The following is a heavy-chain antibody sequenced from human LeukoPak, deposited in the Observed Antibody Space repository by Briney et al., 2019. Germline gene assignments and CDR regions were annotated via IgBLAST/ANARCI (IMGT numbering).Heavy chain of an antibody. CDR3: ARGSVQLWLRDTYYYMDV. D-gene: IGHD5-18*01. V-gene: IGHV3-20*04. CDR1: GFTFEGYA. Sequence: GESLRLSCAASGFTFEGYAMNWVRQVPGRGLEWVSGINWNGRITEYADSVKDRFTISRQNTKNSLYLYMNNLGGEDTALYFCARGSVQLWLRDTYYYMDVWGKGTTVTVSS. J-gene: IGHJ6*03. CDR2: INWNGRIT.